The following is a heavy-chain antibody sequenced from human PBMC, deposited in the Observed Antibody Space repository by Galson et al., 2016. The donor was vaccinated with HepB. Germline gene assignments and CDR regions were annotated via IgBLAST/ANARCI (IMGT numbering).Heavy chain of an antibody. J-gene: IGHJ2*01. Sequence: TLSLTCTVSGASISSGGFFWSWIRQHPVKGLEWIGYIYYSGSTYYNPSLKSRVTMSVATSKNHFSLKLSSVTAADTAVYFCARTTVVTPQLYWYFDLWGRGTLVTVSS. CDR2: IYYSGST. CDR3: ARTTVVTPQLYWYFDL. D-gene: IGHD4-23*01. CDR1: GASISSGGFF. V-gene: IGHV4-31*03.